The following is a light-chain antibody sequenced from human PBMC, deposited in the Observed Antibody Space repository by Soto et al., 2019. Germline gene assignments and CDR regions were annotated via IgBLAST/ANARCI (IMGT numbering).Light chain of an antibody. CDR2: DVT. V-gene: IGLV2-11*01. CDR1: GSDVGGYNY. CDR3: CSYVGSYVL. J-gene: IGLJ2*01. Sequence: QSALTQPRSVSGSPGQSVTISCTGTGSDVGGYNYVSWYQHHPGKAPKLMIYDVTKWPSGVPDRFSGSKSGNTASLTISGLQAEDEADYYCCSYVGSYVLFGGGTKVTVL.